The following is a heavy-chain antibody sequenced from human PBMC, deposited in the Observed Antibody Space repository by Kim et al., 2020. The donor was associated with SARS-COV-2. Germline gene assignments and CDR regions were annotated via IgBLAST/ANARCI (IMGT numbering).Heavy chain of an antibody. V-gene: IGHV1-24*01. CDR2: FDPEDGDT. Sequence: ASVKVSCKVSGYTLTELSMHWVRQAPGQGLEWMGGFDPEDGDTIYAQKLQGRVTMTEDTSTDTAYMELSSLRSEDTAVYYCATESTTIFGVVPRYGMDVWGQGTTVTVSS. J-gene: IGHJ6*02. CDR3: ATESTTIFGVVPRYGMDV. CDR1: GYTLTELS. D-gene: IGHD3-3*01.